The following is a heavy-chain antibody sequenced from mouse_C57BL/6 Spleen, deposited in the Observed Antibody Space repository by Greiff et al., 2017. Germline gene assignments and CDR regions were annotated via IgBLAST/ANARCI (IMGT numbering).Heavy chain of an antibody. CDR1: GYTFTSYW. CDR3: ARYYGSSYDY. V-gene: IGHV1-52*01. CDR2: IDPSDSET. Sequence: QVQLQQPGAELVRPGSSVKLSCKASGYTFTSYWMHWVKQRPIQGLEWIGNIDPSDSETHYNQEFKDKATLTVDKSSSTAYMQLSSLTAEDSAVCYCARYYGSSYDYWGKGTTLTVSS. D-gene: IGHD1-1*01. J-gene: IGHJ2*01.